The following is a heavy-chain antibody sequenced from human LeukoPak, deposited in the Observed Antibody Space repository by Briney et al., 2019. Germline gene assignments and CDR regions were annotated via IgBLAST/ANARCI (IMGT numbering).Heavy chain of an antibody. CDR3: ARGAGSSGYYIHDY. V-gene: IGHV1-2*02. D-gene: IGHD3-22*01. CDR2: INPTSGGT. Sequence: ASVKVSCKASGYTFTGYYMHWVRQAPGQGLEWMGWINPTSGGTNYAQKFQGRVTMTRDTSISTAYMELSRLRSDDTAVYYCARGAGSSGYYIHDYWGQGTLVTVSS. J-gene: IGHJ4*02. CDR1: GYTFTGYY.